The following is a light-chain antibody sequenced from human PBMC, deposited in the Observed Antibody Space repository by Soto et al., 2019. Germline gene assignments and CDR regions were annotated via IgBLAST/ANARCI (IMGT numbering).Light chain of an antibody. CDR3: SSYTTSSTYV. J-gene: IGLJ1*01. V-gene: IGLV2-14*01. CDR2: EVS. Sequence: QSVLTQPASVSGSPGQSITISCTGTSSDVGGYNSVSWYQQHPGKAPKLMIYEVSNRPSGVSNRFSGSKSGNTASLTISGLQAEDEADYYRSSYTTSSTYVFGTGTKVTVL. CDR1: SSDVGGYNS.